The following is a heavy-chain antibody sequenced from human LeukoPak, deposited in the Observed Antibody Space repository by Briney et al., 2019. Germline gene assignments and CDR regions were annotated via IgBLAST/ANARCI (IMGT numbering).Heavy chain of an antibody. Sequence: SETLSLTCTVSGYSISSGYYWGWIRQSPGKGLEWIGSIYHSGSTYYNPSLKSRVTISLDTSKNQFSLKLSSVTAADTAVYYCARGQYYSDSSGYPDYWGQGTLVTVSS. CDR3: ARGQYYSDSSGYPDY. CDR2: IYHSGST. V-gene: IGHV4-38-2*02. CDR1: GYSISSGYY. D-gene: IGHD3-22*01. J-gene: IGHJ4*02.